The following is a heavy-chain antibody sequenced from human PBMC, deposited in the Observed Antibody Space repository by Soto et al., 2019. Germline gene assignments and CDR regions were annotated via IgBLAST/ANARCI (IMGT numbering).Heavy chain of an antibody. CDR2: IKSKTDGGTT. CDR3: TPDTSGWYEFDY. CDR1: GFTFSNAW. V-gene: IGHV3-15*07. D-gene: IGHD6-19*01. J-gene: IGHJ4*02. Sequence: GGSLRLSCAASGFTFSNAWMNWVRQAPGKGLEWVGRIKSKTDGGTTDYAAPVKGRFTISRDDSKNTLYLQMNSLKTEDTAVYYCTPDTSGWYEFDYWGQGTLVTVSS.